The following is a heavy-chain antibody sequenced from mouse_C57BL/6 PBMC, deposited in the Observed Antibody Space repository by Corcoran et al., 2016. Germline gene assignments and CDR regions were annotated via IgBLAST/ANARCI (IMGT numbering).Heavy chain of an antibody. D-gene: IGHD4-1*01. V-gene: IGHV1-19*01. CDR1: GYTFTDYY. CDR2: INPYNGGT. Sequence: EVQLQQSGPVLVKPGASVKMSCKASGYTFTDYYMNWVKQSHGKSLEWIGVINPYNGGTSYNQKFKGKGTLTVDKSSSTAYMELNSLTSEDSAVYYCARWANWEGFAYLGQGTLVTVSA. J-gene: IGHJ3*01. CDR3: ARWANWEGFAY.